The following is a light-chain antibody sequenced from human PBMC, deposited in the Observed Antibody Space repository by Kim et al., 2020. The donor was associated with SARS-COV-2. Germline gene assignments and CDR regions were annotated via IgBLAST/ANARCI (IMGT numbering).Light chain of an antibody. CDR1: RSDVGSYNL. J-gene: IGLJ2*01. CDR2: EGS. V-gene: IGLV2-23*01. Sequence: SITIACPGTRSDVGSYNLVSWYQQHPGKAPKLMIYEGSKRPSGVSNRFSGSKSGNTASLTISGLQAEDEADYYCCSYAGSSTVVFGGGTQLTVL. CDR3: CSYAGSSTVV.